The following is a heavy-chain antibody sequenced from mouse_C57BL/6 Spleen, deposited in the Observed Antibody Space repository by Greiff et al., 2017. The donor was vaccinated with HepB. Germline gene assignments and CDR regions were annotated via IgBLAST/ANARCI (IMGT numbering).Heavy chain of an antibody. V-gene: IGHV5-9-1*02. CDR1: GFTFSSYA. CDR2: ISSGGDYI. D-gene: IGHD2-5*01. CDR3: TRDRVYSNNAMDY. J-gene: IGHJ4*01. Sequence: EVQRVESGEGLVKPGGSLKLSCAASGFTFSSYAMSWVRQTPEKRLEWVAYISSGGDYIYYADTVKGRFTISRDNARNTLYLQMSSLKSEDTAMYYCTRDRVYSNNAMDYWGQGTSVTVSS.